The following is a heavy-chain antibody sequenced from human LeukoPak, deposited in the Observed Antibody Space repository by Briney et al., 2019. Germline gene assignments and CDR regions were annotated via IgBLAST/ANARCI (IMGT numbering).Heavy chain of an antibody. D-gene: IGHD1/OR15-1a*01. Sequence: SETLSLTCTVSGGSISSSLYYWGWIRQPPGKGLEWIGAIFYSGTTYYNPSLKSRVTISVDTSKNQFSLKLSSVTAADTAVYYCARENKSMAGLDFWGQGTLVIVSS. CDR1: GGSISSSLYY. CDR2: IFYSGTT. V-gene: IGHV4-39*07. J-gene: IGHJ4*02. CDR3: ARENKSMAGLDF.